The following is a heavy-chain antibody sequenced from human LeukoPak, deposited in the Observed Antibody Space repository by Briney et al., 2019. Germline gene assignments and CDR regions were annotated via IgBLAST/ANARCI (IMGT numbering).Heavy chain of an antibody. J-gene: IGHJ6*03. V-gene: IGHV3-20*04. D-gene: IGHD1-26*01. CDR2: INWNGGST. CDR3: ARAYSERYGLGYYYMDV. Sequence: GGSLRLSCAASGFTFDDYGMSWVRQAPGKGLEWVSGINWNGGSTGYADSVKGRFTISRDNAKKSVYLQMNSLRAEDTAVYYCARAYSERYGLGYYYMDVWGKGTTVTISS. CDR1: GFTFDDYG.